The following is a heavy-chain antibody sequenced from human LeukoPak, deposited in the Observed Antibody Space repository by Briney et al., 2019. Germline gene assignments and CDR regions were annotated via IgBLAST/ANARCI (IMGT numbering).Heavy chain of an antibody. D-gene: IGHD2-8*01. V-gene: IGHV4-4*02. CDR2: VSLSGLI. CDR3: SRENGAFSPFGY. CDR1: GGSITSTNW. J-gene: IGHJ4*02. Sequence: SETLSLTCGASGGSITSTNWWSWVRQPPGQGLEWIGEVSLSGLINYNPSLSSRVIMALDTSKNHLSLHLTSVTAADTAVYYCSRENGAFSPFGYWGQGYLVTVLS.